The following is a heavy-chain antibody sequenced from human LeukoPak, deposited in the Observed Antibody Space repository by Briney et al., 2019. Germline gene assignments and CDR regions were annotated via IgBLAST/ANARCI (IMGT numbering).Heavy chain of an antibody. Sequence: GGSLRLSCAASGFTFSDYSVNWVREAPGKGLEWVSAISSTSIFIYYADSVKGRFTVSRDNAKNSLYLQLNSLRAEDTAVYYCARFLVVPAANGGWFDPWGQGTLVTVSS. J-gene: IGHJ5*02. CDR3: ARFLVVPAANGGWFDP. V-gene: IGHV3-21*01. CDR2: ISSTSIFI. D-gene: IGHD2-2*01. CDR1: GFTFSDYS.